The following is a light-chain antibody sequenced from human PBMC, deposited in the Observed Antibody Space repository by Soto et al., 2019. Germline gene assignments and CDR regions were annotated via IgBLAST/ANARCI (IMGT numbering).Light chain of an antibody. CDR1: QSVSSY. Sequence: EIVLTQSPATLSLSPGERATLSCRASQSVSSYLAWYQQKPGQAPRLLIYDASNRATGIPARFSGSGSGTDFTLTISSLEPDDFAVYCCQQRSDSPSTFGGGTKVQIK. CDR3: QQRSDSPST. CDR2: DAS. J-gene: IGKJ4*01. V-gene: IGKV3-11*01.